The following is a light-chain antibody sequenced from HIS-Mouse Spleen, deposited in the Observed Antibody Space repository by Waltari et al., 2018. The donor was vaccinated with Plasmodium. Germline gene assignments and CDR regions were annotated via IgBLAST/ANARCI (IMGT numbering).Light chain of an antibody. J-gene: IGKJ1*01. V-gene: IGKV1D-8*02. Sequence: AIWMTQSPSLLSASTGDRVTISCRISQGISSYLAWYQQQPGKAPELLIYAASTLQSGVPSRFSGSGSWTDFTLTISCLQSEDFATYYCQQYYSFPQTFGQGTKVEIK. CDR2: AAS. CDR3: QQYYSFPQT. CDR1: QGISSY.